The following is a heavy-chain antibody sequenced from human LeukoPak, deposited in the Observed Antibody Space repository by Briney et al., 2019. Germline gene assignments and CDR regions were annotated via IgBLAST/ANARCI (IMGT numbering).Heavy chain of an antibody. D-gene: IGHD3-22*01. Sequence: GGSLRLSCAASGFTFSSYAMHWVRQAPGKGLEWVAVISYDGSNKYYADSVKGRITISRDNSKTTLYLQMHSLRAEDTAVYYCAKDRYDSSGYYLDYWGQGTLVTVSS. CDR3: AKDRYDSSGYYLDY. J-gene: IGHJ4*02. CDR1: GFTFSSYA. V-gene: IGHV3-30*04. CDR2: ISYDGSNK.